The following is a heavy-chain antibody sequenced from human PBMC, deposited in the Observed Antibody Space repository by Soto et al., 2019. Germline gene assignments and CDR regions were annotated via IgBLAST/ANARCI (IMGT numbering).Heavy chain of an antibody. J-gene: IGHJ4*02. CDR3: AREPNEKYYFDY. V-gene: IGHV1-46*01. CDR2: IRPNGGRG. Sequence: SVKVSFKASGYTFTNYYLHWVRQAPGQGPEWLGIIRPNGGRGDYAPRFRGRVTMTRNSSTSTVYMELTSMRSEDTAVYFCAREPNEKYYFDYWGQGTMVTVSS. CDR1: GYTFTNYY.